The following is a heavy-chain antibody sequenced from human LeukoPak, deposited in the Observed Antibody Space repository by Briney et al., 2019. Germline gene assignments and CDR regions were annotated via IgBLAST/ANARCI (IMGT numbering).Heavy chain of an antibody. Sequence: PSETLSLTCAVSGGSISSSNWWSWVRQPPGKGLEWVSSISSSSSYIYYADSVKGRLTISRDNSKNTLYLQMNSLRAEDTAVYYCARDDHGPGAFDYWGQGTLVTVSS. CDR3: ARDDHGPGAFDY. J-gene: IGHJ4*02. CDR2: ISSSSSYI. V-gene: IGHV3-21*04. CDR1: GGSISSSN. D-gene: IGHD3-10*01.